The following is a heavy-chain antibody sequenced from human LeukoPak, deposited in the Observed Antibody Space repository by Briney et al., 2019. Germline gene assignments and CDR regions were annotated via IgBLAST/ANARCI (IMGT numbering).Heavy chain of an antibody. V-gene: IGHV4-59*03. CDR3: AGSSQWLSFDY. CDR1: GGSISSYY. Sequence: SETLSLTCTVSGGSISSYYWSWIRQPPGKGLEWIGYIYYTGSTTYNPSLKSRVIISVDMSNNQFSLKLTSVTAADTAVYYCAGSSQWLSFDYWGQGSLVTVSS. CDR2: IYYTGST. D-gene: IGHD6-19*01. J-gene: IGHJ4*02.